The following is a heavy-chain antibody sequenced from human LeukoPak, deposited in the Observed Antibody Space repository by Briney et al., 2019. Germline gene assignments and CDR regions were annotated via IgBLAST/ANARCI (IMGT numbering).Heavy chain of an antibody. CDR3: ARGLGRDYYGSGRLYY. J-gene: IGHJ4*02. V-gene: IGHV3-15*01. CDR2: IKSKTDGGTT. Sequence: PGGSLRLSCAASGFTFSNAWMSWVRQAPGKGLEWVGRIKSKTDGGTTDYAAPVKGRFTISRDNAKNSLYLQMNSLRAEDTAVYYCARGLGRDYYGSGRLYYWGQGALVTGSS. D-gene: IGHD3-10*01. CDR1: GFTFSNAW.